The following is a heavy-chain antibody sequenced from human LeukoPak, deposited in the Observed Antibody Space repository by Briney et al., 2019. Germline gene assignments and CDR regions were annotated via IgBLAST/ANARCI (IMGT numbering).Heavy chain of an antibody. CDR1: GFTFSSYA. Sequence: GGSLRLSCAASGFTFSSYAMSWFRQAPGKGLEWVSAISGSGGSTYYADSVKGRFTISRDNSKNTLYLQMNSLRAEDTAVYYCAKAEYYYDSSGYYPLGEFDYWGQGTLVTVSS. V-gene: IGHV3-23*01. CDR3: AKAEYYYDSSGYYPLGEFDY. CDR2: ISGSGGST. J-gene: IGHJ4*02. D-gene: IGHD3-22*01.